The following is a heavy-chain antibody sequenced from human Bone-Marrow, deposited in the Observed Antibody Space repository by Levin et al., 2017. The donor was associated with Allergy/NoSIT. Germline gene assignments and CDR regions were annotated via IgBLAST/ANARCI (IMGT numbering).Heavy chain of an antibody. Sequence: ASVKVSCKASGYTFTSYGISWVRQAPGQGLEWMGWISAYNGNTNYAQKLQGRVTMTTDTSTSTAYMELRSLRSDDTAVYYCARASLVVTMVRGVIISMGYFDYWGQGTLVTVSS. J-gene: IGHJ4*02. CDR3: ARASLVVTMVRGVIISMGYFDY. CDR1: GYTFTSYG. CDR2: ISAYNGNT. V-gene: IGHV1-18*01. D-gene: IGHD3-10*01.